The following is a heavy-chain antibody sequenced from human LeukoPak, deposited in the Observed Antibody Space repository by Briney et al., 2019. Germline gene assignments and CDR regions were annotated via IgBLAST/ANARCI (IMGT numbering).Heavy chain of an antibody. CDR2: INPNSGGT. D-gene: IGHD1-26*01. Sequence: ASVKVSCKASGYTFTGYYMQWVRQAPGQGLEWMGWINPNSGGTNYAQKFQGRVTMTRDTSISTANMELSRLRSDDTAVYYCARALVGATPFDYWGQGTWSPSPQ. J-gene: IGHJ4*02. CDR1: GYTFTGYY. CDR3: ARALVGATPFDY. V-gene: IGHV1-2*02.